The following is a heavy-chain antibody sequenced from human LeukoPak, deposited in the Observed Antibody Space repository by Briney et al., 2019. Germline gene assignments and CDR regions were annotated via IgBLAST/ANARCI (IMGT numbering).Heavy chain of an antibody. CDR1: GFTFSSYG. Sequence: PGGSLRLSCAASGFTFSSYGMHWVRQAPGKGLEWVAVISYDGSNKYYADSVKGRFTISRDNSKNTLYLQMNSLRAEDTAVYYCAKDSGRYSGSPPVDYWGRGTLVTVSS. CDR3: AKDSGRYSGSPPVDY. J-gene: IGHJ4*02. V-gene: IGHV3-30*18. CDR2: ISYDGSNK. D-gene: IGHD1-26*01.